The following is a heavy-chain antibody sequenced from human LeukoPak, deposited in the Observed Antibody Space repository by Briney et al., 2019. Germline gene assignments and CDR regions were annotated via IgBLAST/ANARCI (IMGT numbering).Heavy chain of an antibody. CDR2: IWYDGSNK. CDR1: GFTFSSYG. J-gene: IGHJ4*02. V-gene: IGHV3-33*01. D-gene: IGHD4-17*01. CDR3: ARFYGNYYFDY. Sequence: PGGSLRLSCAASGFTFSSYGMHWVRQAPGKGLEWVAVIWYDGSNKYYADSVKGRFTISRDNSKNTLYLQMNSLRAEDTAVYYCARFYGNYYFDYWGQGTLVTVSS.